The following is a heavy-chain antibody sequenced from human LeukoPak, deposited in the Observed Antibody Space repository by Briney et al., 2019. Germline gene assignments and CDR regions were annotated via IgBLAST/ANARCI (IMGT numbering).Heavy chain of an antibody. V-gene: IGHV3-23*01. CDR3: ARDSSVPYGITD. CDR1: GFTFSKYA. J-gene: IGHJ4*02. D-gene: IGHD4-17*01. Sequence: GGSLKLSCAASGFTFSKYAMSWVRQAPGKGLEWVSAISGSDGNTFYADSVKGRFTISRDNSKNTLSLQMNNLRAEDTALYYCARDSSVPYGITDWGQGTLVTVS. CDR2: ISGSDGNT.